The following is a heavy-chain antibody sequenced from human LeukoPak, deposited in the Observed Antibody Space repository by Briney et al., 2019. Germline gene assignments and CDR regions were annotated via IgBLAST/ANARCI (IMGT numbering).Heavy chain of an antibody. J-gene: IGHJ4*02. CDR3: ARALDGYNSLYFDY. CDR2: IYTSGST. CDR1: GGSISSYY. Sequence: SETLSLTCTVSGGSISSYYWSWIRQPPGKGLEWIGYIYTSGSTNYNPSLKSRVTISVDTSKSQFSLKLSSVTAADTAVYYCARALDGYNSLYFDYWGQGTLVTVSS. V-gene: IGHV4-4*09. D-gene: IGHD5-24*01.